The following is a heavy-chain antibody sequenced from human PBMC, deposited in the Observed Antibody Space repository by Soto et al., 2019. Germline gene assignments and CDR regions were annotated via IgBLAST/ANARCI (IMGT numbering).Heavy chain of an antibody. CDR2: INESGST. CDR3: ARGSGIVALSGELEDVNYDY. J-gene: IGHJ4*02. D-gene: IGHD1-1*01. Sequence: QVQLQQWGAGLVKPSATLSLSCAVYGQSFSGHSWAWIRQPPGKGLEWIGEINESGSTYYNPSLKSRVTISTDTSKNQFSLKLSSVSAADTAAYVCARGSGIVALSGELEDVNYDYWGQGTLVNVSS. CDR1: GQSFSGHS. V-gene: IGHV4-34*01.